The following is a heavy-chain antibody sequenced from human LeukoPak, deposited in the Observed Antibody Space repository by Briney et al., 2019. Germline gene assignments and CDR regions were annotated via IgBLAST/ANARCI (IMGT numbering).Heavy chain of an antibody. CDR2: ISGSGGST. Sequence: GGSLRLSCAASGFTFSSYAMSWVRQAPGKGLEWVSAISGSGGSTYYADSVKGRFTISRDNAKNSLYLQMNSLRAEDTAVYYCAREEGYDFWSNYYFDYWGQGTLVTVSS. CDR1: GFTFSSYA. CDR3: AREEGYDFWSNYYFDY. V-gene: IGHV3-23*01. D-gene: IGHD3-3*01. J-gene: IGHJ4*02.